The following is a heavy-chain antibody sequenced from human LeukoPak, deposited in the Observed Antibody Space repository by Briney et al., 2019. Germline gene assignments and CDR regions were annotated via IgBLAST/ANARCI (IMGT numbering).Heavy chain of an antibody. CDR1: GFNFSGSA. CDR2: TRNKANNYAT. V-gene: IGHV3-73*01. D-gene: IGHD3-16*02. J-gene: IGHJ4*02. Sequence: PGGSLRLSCAASGFNFSGSAIHWVRQASGKGLEWVGRTRNKANNYATTYAASVKGRFSISRDNSKNTTYLQMNSLKTEDTAVYYCITLNYVWGTYRPDYWGQGTLVTVSS. CDR3: ITLNYVWGTYRPDY.